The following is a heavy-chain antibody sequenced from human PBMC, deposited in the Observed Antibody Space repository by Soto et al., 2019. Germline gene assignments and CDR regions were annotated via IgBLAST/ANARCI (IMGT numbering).Heavy chain of an antibody. CDR2: ISYDGGSK. D-gene: IGHD3-3*01. CDR3: VRDGPHITIYGYGHY. CDR1: GFTFSTYV. Sequence: GGSLRLSCAASGFTFSTYVMHWVRQAPGKGLEWLAVISYDGGSKNYADSVKGRFTISRDNSKNTLYLQMNNLRIEDTAVYYCVRDGPHITIYGYGHYWGQGTLVTVSS. J-gene: IGHJ4*02. V-gene: IGHV3-30-3*01.